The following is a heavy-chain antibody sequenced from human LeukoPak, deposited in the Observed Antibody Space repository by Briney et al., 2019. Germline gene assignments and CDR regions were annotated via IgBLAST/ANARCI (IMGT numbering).Heavy chain of an antibody. Sequence: ASVKVSCKASGYTFTSYGISWVRQAPGQGLEWMGWISAYNGNTNYAQKLQGRVTMTTDTSTSTAYMELRSLRSDDTAVYYCARGPGRYFDWLIYDTGYYFDYWGQGTLVTVSS. V-gene: IGHV1-18*01. CDR2: ISAYNGNT. J-gene: IGHJ4*02. D-gene: IGHD3-9*01. CDR3: ARGPGRYFDWLIYDTGYYFDY. CDR1: GYTFTSYG.